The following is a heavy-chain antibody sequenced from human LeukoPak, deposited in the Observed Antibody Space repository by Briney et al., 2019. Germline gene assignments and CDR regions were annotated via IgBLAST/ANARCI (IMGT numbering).Heavy chain of an antibody. Sequence: ASVKVSCKASGYTFTGYYMHCVRQAPGQGLEWMGIINPSGGSTSYAQKFQGRVTMTRDTSTSTVYMELSSLRSEDTAVYYCAREASIAAAGNRYYYMDVWGKGTTVTVPS. CDR3: AREASIAAAGNRYYYMDV. V-gene: IGHV1-46*01. J-gene: IGHJ6*03. CDR2: INPSGGST. D-gene: IGHD6-13*01. CDR1: GYTFTGYY.